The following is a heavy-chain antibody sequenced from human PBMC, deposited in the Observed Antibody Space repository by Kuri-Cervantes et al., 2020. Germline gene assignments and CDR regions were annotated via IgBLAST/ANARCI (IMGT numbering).Heavy chain of an antibody. CDR1: GYTLTSYG. CDR2: ISAYNGDT. CDR3: ARDLARGTFDY. V-gene: IGHV1-18*01. Sequence: ASVKVSCKASGYTLTSYGISWVRQASGQGLEWMGWISAYNGDTNYAQKLQGRVTMTTDTSTSTAYMELRSLRSDDTAVYYCARDLARGTFDYWGQGTLVTVSS. J-gene: IGHJ4*02. D-gene: IGHD6-6*01.